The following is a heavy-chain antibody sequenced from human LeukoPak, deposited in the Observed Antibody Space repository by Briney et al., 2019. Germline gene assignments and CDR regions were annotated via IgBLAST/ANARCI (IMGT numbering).Heavy chain of an antibody. V-gene: IGHV3-53*01. CDR1: GFTVSSNY. D-gene: IGHD2-15*01. CDR3: ARYCSGGSCYGSAFDI. Sequence: PGGSLRLSCAASGFTVSSNYMSWVRQAPGKGLEWVSVIYSGGSTYYADSVKGRFTISRDNSKNTLYLQMNSLRAEDTAVYYCARYCSGGSCYGSAFDIWGQGTMVTVSS. J-gene: IGHJ3*02. CDR2: IYSGGST.